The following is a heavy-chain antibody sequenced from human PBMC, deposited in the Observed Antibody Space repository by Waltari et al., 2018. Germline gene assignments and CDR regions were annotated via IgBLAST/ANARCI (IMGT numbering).Heavy chain of an antibody. D-gene: IGHD1-1*01. V-gene: IGHV5-51*01. CDR1: GYGFDSYW. CDR2: IEPGASDT. J-gene: IGHJ5*02. Sequence: EGQLVQSGAEVKKPGEPLRISCRDSGYGFDSYWIAWGRQRPWRCLGCMRHIEPGASDTRANPSCQGRVTISAEKSASTVYLQWRSLKTADSGIYYCARRILTGQGTTLNWRDPWGQGTLVTVSS. CDR3: ARRILTGQGTTLNWRDP.